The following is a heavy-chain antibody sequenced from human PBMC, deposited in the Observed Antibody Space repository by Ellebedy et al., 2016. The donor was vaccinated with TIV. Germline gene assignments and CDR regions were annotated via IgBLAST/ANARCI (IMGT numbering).Heavy chain of an antibody. V-gene: IGHV3-23*01. Sequence: GESLKISCAASGFTFSSYAMSWVRQAPGKGLEWVSAISGSGGSTYYADSVKGRFTISRDNSKNTLYLQMNSLRAEDTAVYYCAKPLWLFNYWGQGTLVTVSS. CDR2: ISGSGGST. CDR3: AKPLWLFNY. D-gene: IGHD2-21*01. J-gene: IGHJ4*02. CDR1: GFTFSSYA.